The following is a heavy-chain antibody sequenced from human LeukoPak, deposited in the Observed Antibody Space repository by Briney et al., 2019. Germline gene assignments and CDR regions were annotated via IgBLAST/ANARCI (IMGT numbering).Heavy chain of an antibody. Sequence: GGSLRLSCAASGFTFSNYWMHWVRQVPGKGLVWVSRINTDESRTNYADSVEGRFTISRDNAKNTLYLQMNSLRADDTAVYYCWRGDLEWLRLGGFDYWGQGTLVTVSS. CDR1: GFTFSNYW. J-gene: IGHJ4*02. CDR3: WRGDLEWLRLGGFDY. D-gene: IGHD5-12*01. V-gene: IGHV3-74*01. CDR2: INTDESRT.